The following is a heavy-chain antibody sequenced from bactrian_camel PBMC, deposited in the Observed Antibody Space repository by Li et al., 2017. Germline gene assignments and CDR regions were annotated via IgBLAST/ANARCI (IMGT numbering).Heavy chain of an antibody. CDR2: IDSRGDT. CDR3: AATWRNWCSGRSQMGYTY. V-gene: IGHV3S26*01. D-gene: IGHD7*01. CDR1: GYKVNSGC. J-gene: IGHJ4*01. Sequence: VQLVESGGGLVQPGGSLRLSCAASGYKVNSGCMAWFRQAPGKEREGVAVIDSRGDTSYADSVKGRFTISKDNTENTLSLQMNSLKPEDTAMYYCAATWRNWCSGRSQMGYTYWGQETQVTVS.